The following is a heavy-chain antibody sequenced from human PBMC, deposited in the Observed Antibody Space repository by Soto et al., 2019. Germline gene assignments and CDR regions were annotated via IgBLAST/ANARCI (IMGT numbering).Heavy chain of an antibody. J-gene: IGHJ6*02. CDR1: GGTFSSYT. D-gene: IGHD3-10*01. Sequence: GASVKVSCKASGGTFSSYTISWVRQAPGQGLEWMGRIIPILGIANYAQKFQGRVTITADKSTSTAYMELSSLRSEDTAVYYCARSFAYGSGSSLYYYYGMDVWGQGTTVTVSS. CDR3: ARSFAYGSGSSLYYYYGMDV. V-gene: IGHV1-69*02. CDR2: IIPILGIA.